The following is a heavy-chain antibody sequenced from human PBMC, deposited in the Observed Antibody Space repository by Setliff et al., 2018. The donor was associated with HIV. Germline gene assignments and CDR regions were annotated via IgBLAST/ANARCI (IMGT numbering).Heavy chain of an antibody. V-gene: IGHV5-51*01. D-gene: IGHD1-7*01. CDR3: ARLNSPTPYYYYGMDV. CDR1: GYSFTSYW. CDR2: IYPGDSDT. Sequence: GSGYSFTSYWTGWVRQMPGKGLEWMGIIYPGDSDTRYSPSFQGQVTISADKSISTAYLQWSSLKASDTAMYYSARLNSPTPYYYYGMDVWGQGTTVTVSS. J-gene: IGHJ6*02.